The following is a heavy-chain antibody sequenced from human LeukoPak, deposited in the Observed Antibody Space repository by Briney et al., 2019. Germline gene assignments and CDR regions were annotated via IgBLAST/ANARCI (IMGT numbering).Heavy chain of an antibody. D-gene: IGHD2-21*01. V-gene: IGHV3-7*01. CDR3: AREVRGVDRNWFDP. CDR2: IKEDGSDK. CDR1: GFTISSYW. J-gene: IGHJ5*02. Sequence: GGSLRLSCADSGFTISSYWMSWIRQAPGKGLEWVANIKEDGSDKYYVDSMKGRFTISRDNTKNSLYLQMSSLRDEDTAVYYCAREVRGVDRNWFDPWGQGTLVTVSS.